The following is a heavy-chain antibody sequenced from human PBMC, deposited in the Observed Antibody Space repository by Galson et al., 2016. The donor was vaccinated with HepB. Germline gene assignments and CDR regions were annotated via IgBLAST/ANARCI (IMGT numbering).Heavy chain of an antibody. Sequence: SETLSLTCTVSGGSISSYYWTWIRQPPGKGLEWIGYIYYSGSTNYNPSLKSRVTISVDTSKNQFSLKLSSATAADTAVYYCARRRNYYDSSGYYHDWFDPWGQGTLVTVS. J-gene: IGHJ5*02. V-gene: IGHV4-59*08. CDR2: IYYSGST. CDR1: GGSISSYY. D-gene: IGHD3-22*01. CDR3: ARRRNYYDSSGYYHDWFDP.